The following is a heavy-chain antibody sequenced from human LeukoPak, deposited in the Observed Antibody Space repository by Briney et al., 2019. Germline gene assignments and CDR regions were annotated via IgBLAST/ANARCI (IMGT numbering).Heavy chain of an antibody. CDR3: AKEGPWQPRLFDY. Sequence: GGSLRLSCGASGFTFSSYGMHWVRQAPGKGLEWVAFIRYDGSNKYYADSVKGRFTISRDNSKNTLYLQMNSLRAEDTAVYYCAKEGPWQPRLFDYWGQGTLVTVSS. J-gene: IGHJ4*02. CDR2: IRYDGSNK. V-gene: IGHV3-30*02. CDR1: GFTFSSYG. D-gene: IGHD5-12*01.